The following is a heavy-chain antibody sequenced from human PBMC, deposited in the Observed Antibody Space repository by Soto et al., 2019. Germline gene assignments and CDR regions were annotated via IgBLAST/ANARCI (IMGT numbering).Heavy chain of an antibody. CDR1: GFRFSCCW. V-gene: IGHV3-7*03. Sequence: EIQLVESGGGLVQPGGSLRLSCEASGFRFSCCWMSWVRQAPGKGLEWVANIKEDGSERYHMDSVKGRFTISRDNAKSSLYLQMNGLRDEDTAVYYCVKGGTNFDSWGQGTLVTVSS. CDR2: IKEDGSER. D-gene: IGHD2-8*01. J-gene: IGHJ5*01. CDR3: VKGGTNFDS.